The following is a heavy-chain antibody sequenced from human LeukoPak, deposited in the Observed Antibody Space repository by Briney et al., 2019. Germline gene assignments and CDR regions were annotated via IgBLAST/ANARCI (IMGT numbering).Heavy chain of an antibody. Sequence: GGSLRLSCAASGFTFSSYWMSWVRQAPGKGLEWVANKKQDGSAKFYVDSVKGRFTISRDNAKNSLYLQMSSLRAEDTAVYYCARLTYLGSSWSFDYWGQGTLVTVSS. CDR3: ARLTYLGSSWSFDY. CDR1: GFTFSSYW. V-gene: IGHV3-7*01. D-gene: IGHD6-13*01. J-gene: IGHJ4*02. CDR2: KKQDGSAK.